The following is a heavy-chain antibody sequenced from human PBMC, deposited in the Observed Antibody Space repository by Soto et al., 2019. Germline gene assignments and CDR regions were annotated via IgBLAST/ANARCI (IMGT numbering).Heavy chain of an antibody. J-gene: IGHJ5*02. D-gene: IGHD3-22*01. V-gene: IGHV3-21*01. Sequence: GVLRLSCAASGFTFSSYSMNWVRQAPGKGLEWVSSISSSSSYIYYADSVKGRFTISRDNAKNSLYLQMNSLRAEDTAVYYCARVGGYTYYYDSSGSKFDPWGQGTLVTVSS. CDR2: ISSSSSYI. CDR3: ARVGGYTYYYDSSGSKFDP. CDR1: GFTFSSYS.